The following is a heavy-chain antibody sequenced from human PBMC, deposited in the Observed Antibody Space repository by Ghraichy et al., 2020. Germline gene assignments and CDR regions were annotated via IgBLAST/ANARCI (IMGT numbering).Heavy chain of an antibody. Sequence: GGSLRLSCAASGFTFSSYVMNWVRQAPGKGLEWVSYIEHSSDRIYYADAVKGRFTISRDNAKNSLYPQMNSLRDEDTAVYYCARDHDWALDFWGQGVLVTVSS. CDR3: ARDHDWALDF. CDR2: IEHSSDRI. CDR1: GFTFSSYV. J-gene: IGHJ4*02. D-gene: IGHD3-9*01. V-gene: IGHV3-48*02.